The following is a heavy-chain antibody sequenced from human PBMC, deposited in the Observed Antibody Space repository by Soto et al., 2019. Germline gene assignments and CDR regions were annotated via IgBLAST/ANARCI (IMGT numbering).Heavy chain of an antibody. V-gene: IGHV6-1*01. J-gene: IGHJ6*03. CDR2: TYYRSKWYN. D-gene: IGHD2-2*01. CDR1: GDSVSSNSAA. Sequence: PSQTLSLTCAISGDSVSSNSAAWNWIRQSPSRGLEWLGRTYYRSKWYNDYAVSVKSRITINPDTSKNQFSLQLNSVTPEDTAVYYCARSGGYCSSTGCYLLYYMDVWGKGTTVTVSS. CDR3: ARSGGYCSSTGCYLLYYMDV.